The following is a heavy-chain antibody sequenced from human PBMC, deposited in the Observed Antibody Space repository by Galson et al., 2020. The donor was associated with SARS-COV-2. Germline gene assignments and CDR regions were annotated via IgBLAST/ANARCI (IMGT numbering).Heavy chain of an antibody. V-gene: IGHV4-59*01. J-gene: IGHJ3*01. CDR2: IFYRGST. Sequence: SETLSLTCTVSGGSISTYYWSWIRQPPGKGLEWIGYIFYRGSTTYNPSLKSRVTISVDTSKNEFSLRLSSVTAADTAVYYCARDATAHYTSGYYRPDAFDVWGQGTMVTVSS. D-gene: IGHD3-22*01. CDR3: ARDATAHYTSGYYRPDAFDV. CDR1: GGSISTYY.